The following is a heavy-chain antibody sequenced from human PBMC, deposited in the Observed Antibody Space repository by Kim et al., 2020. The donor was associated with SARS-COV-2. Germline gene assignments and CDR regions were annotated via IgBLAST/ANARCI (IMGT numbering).Heavy chain of an antibody. J-gene: IGHJ4*02. V-gene: IGHV1-46*01. CDR3: ARAMDAYDSSGYYSDY. CDR2: INPSGGST. D-gene: IGHD3-22*01. Sequence: ASVKVSCKASGYTFTSYYMHWVRQAPGQGLEWMGIINPSGGSTSYAQKFQGRVTMTRDTSTSTVYMELSSLRSEDTAVYYCARAMDAYDSSGYYSDYWGQGTLVTVSS. CDR1: GYTFTSYY.